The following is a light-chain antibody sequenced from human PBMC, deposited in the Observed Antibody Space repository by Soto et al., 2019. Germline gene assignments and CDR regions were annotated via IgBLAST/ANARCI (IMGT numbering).Light chain of an antibody. Sequence: ENLMTQSTVPLPFTPGEPATLSWRASQSVSSNLAWYQQKPGQAPRLLLYGASTRAAGSPARFSGSGSGTEFTLTISSLQSEDFAVYYCQQYNKWPRPFGQVSMVDI. CDR3: QQYNKWPRP. J-gene: IGKJ1*01. CDR2: GAS. V-gene: IGKV3-15*01. CDR1: QSVSSN.